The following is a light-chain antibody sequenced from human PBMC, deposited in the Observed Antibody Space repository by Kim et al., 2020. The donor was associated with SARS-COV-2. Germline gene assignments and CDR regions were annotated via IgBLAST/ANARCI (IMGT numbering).Light chain of an antibody. V-gene: IGKV1-39*01. Sequence: ASVGDRVTITCRASQSISSYLNWYQQKLGKAPELLICAASTLETEVPSRFSGSGSGTDFTLTISSLQPEDVATYYCQQNYSAPLTFGGGTKVDIK. CDR2: AAS. CDR1: QSISSY. CDR3: QQNYSAPLT. J-gene: IGKJ4*01.